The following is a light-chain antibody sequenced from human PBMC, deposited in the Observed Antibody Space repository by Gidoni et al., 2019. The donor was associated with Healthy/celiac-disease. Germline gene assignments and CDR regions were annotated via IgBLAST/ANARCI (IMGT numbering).Light chain of an antibody. CDR1: QSISSW. Sequence: DIQMTQSPSTLSASVGDRVTITCRASQSISSWLAWYQQKPGKAPKLLIYKASSLESGVPSRFSGSGSGIEFTLTISSLQPDDFATYYCQQYNSYSQTFXXXTKLEIK. CDR3: QQYNSYSQT. J-gene: IGKJ2*01. V-gene: IGKV1-5*03. CDR2: KAS.